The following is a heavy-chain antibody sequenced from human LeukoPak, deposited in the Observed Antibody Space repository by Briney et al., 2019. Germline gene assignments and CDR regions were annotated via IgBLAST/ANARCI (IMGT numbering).Heavy chain of an antibody. CDR3: VPRYCSSTSCEDY. CDR1: GFTFSTYS. CDR2: ISSSSKYI. J-gene: IGHJ4*02. V-gene: IGHV3-21*06. Sequence: GGSLRLSCAASGFTFSTYSMNWVRQAPGQGLQWVSSISSSSKYIYYADSVKGRFTISRDNAKNSLYLQMNGLRPEDSAVYYCVPRYCSSTSCEDYWGQGTLVTVSS. D-gene: IGHD2-2*01.